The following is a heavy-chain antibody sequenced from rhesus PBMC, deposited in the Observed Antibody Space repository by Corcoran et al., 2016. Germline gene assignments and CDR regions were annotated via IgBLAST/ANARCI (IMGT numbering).Heavy chain of an antibody. CDR2: IYGSGGSN. CDR1: GYSIISGYY. J-gene: IGHJ4*01. D-gene: IGHD5-36*01. V-gene: IGHV4S14*01. CDR3: GFSYGQY. Sequence: QVQLQESGPGLVQPSATLSLTCAVSGYSIISGYYWNWIRQPPGKGLAWIGSIYGSGGSNYLNPSLKSRVTLSVDTSKNQFSLKLSSVTAADTAVYYCGFSYGQYWGQGVLVTVSS.